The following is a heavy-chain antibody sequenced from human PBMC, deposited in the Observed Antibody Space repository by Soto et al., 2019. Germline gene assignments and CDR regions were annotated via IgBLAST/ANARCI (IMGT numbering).Heavy chain of an antibody. CDR2: TYYRSKWYN. V-gene: IGHV6-1*01. D-gene: IGHD6-25*01. J-gene: IGHJ6*02. Sequence: SQTLSLTCAISGDSVSSNSAAWNWIRQSPSRGLEWLGRTYYRSKWYNDYAVSVKSRITINPDTSKNQFSLQLNSVTPEDTAVYYCARGPPGSAWDTYPPYAFDVWGQGTTVTVSS. CDR3: ARGPPGSAWDTYPPYAFDV. CDR1: GDSVSSNSAA.